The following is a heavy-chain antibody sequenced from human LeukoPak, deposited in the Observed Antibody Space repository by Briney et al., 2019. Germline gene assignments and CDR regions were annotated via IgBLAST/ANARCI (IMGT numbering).Heavy chain of an antibody. V-gene: IGHV3-30*18. J-gene: IGHJ4*02. CDR1: GFTFSSYG. Sequence: PGRSLRLSCAASGFTFSSYGMHWARQAPGKGLEWVAVISYDGSNKYYADSVKGRFTISRDNSKNTLYLQMNSLRAEDTAVYYCAKEAPWGSGPAWDYWGQGTLVTVSS. CDR3: AKEAPWGSGPAWDY. D-gene: IGHD3-16*01. CDR2: ISYDGSNK.